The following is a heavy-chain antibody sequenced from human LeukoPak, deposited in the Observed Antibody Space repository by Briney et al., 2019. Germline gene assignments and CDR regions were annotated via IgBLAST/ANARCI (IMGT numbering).Heavy chain of an antibody. Sequence: PSETLSLTCTVSGGSIGSYYWSWIRQPPGKGLEWIGYIYYSGSTNYNPSLKSRVTISVDTSKNQFSLKLSSVTAADTAVYYCARDSFQLGIDYWGQGTLVTASS. J-gene: IGHJ4*02. CDR2: IYYSGST. D-gene: IGHD7-27*01. CDR1: GGSIGSYY. CDR3: ARDSFQLGIDY. V-gene: IGHV4-59*01.